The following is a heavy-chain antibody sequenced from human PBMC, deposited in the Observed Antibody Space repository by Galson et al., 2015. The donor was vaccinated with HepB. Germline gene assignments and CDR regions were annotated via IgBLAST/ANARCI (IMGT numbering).Heavy chain of an antibody. D-gene: IGHD3-10*01. V-gene: IGHV1-69-2*01. J-gene: IGHJ4*02. CDR1: GYTFTDYY. Sequence: VKVSCKVSGYTFTDYYMHWVQQAPGKGLEWMGLVDPEDGETIYAEKFQGRVTITADTSTDTAYMELSSLRSEDTAVYYCATVHGSGESTPDYWGQGTLVTVSS. CDR2: VDPEDGET. CDR3: ATVHGSGESTPDY.